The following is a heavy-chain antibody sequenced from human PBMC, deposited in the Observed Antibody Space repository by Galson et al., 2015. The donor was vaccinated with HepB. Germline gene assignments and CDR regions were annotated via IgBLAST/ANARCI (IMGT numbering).Heavy chain of an antibody. D-gene: IGHD3-3*01. V-gene: IGHV3-48*01. J-gene: IGHJ4*02. Sequence: SLRLSCAASGFTFSSHSMNWVRQAPGKGLEWVSRIGNSGDSIDYADSVKGRFTISRDNARNTLYLQMNSLRAEDTAVYYCAKVTSFWSGPIDYWGQGTLVTVSS. CDR3: AKVTSFWSGPIDY. CDR1: GFTFSSHS. CDR2: IGNSGDSI.